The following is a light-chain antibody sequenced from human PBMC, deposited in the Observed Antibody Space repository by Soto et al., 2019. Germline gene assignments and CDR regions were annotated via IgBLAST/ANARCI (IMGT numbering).Light chain of an antibody. V-gene: IGKV1-39*01. CDR2: TAS. J-gene: IGKJ4*01. CDR1: QSIGPY. CDR3: QQSYSTFLT. Sequence: DIQMTQSPSSLSASVGDRVTITCRASQSIGPYLSWFQQRPGKAPKVLIYTASSLSTGVPSRFSGSGSGTDFTLTISSLQPEDFATYYCQQSYSTFLTFGGVTKVELK.